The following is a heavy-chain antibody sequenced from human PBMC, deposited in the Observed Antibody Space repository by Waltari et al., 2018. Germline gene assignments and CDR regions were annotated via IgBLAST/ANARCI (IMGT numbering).Heavy chain of an antibody. D-gene: IGHD6-13*01. CDR2: ISGSGGCT. Sequence: EVQLLESGGGLVQPGGSLRLSCAASGFTFSSYAMSWVRQAPGQGLEWVSAISGSGGCTYYEDSVKGRFTISRDNSKNTLYLQMNSLRAEDTAVYYCAKLGGRSQQLALGGYFDYWGQGTLVTVSS. CDR1: GFTFSSYA. V-gene: IGHV3-23*01. J-gene: IGHJ4*02. CDR3: AKLGGRSQQLALGGYFDY.